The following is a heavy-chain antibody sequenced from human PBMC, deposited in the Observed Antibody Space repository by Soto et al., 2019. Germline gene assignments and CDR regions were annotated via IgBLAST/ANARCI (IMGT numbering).Heavy chain of an antibody. CDR2: INSDGSST. J-gene: IGHJ6*02. Sequence: GGSLRLSCAASGFTFSSYWMHWVRQAPGKGLVWVSRINSDGSSTSYADSVKGRFTISRDNAKNTLYLQMNSLRAEDTAVYYCARRPYYYYGMDVWGQGTTVTVSS. CDR1: GFTFSSYW. CDR3: ARRPYYYYGMDV. V-gene: IGHV3-74*01.